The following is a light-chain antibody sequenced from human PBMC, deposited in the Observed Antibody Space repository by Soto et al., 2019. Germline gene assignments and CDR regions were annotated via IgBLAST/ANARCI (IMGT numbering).Light chain of an antibody. CDR1: SSDVGGYNY. CDR3: SSYTNSGTLWV. Sequence: QSVLTQPASVSGSPGQPITISCTGTSSDVGGYNYVSWYQQHPGKAPNLIIYEVNNRPSGISNRFSGSKSGNTASLTISGLQAEDEADYYCSSYTNSGTLWVFGGGTKLTVL. V-gene: IGLV2-14*01. J-gene: IGLJ3*02. CDR2: EVN.